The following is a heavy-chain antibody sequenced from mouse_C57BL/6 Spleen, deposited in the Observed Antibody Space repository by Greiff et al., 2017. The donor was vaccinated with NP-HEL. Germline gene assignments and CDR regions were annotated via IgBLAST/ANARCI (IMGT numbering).Heavy chain of an antibody. CDR2: ISDGGSYT. CDR1: GFTFSSYA. D-gene: IGHD3-2*02. V-gene: IGHV5-4*01. J-gene: IGHJ4*01. Sequence: EVHLVESGGGLVKPGGSLKLSCAASGFTFSSYAMSWVRQTPEKRLEWVATISDGGSYTYYPDNVKGRFTISRDNAKNNLYLQMSHLKSEDTAMYYCARENSSGYPLYYWGQGTSVTVSS. CDR3: ARENSSGYPLYY.